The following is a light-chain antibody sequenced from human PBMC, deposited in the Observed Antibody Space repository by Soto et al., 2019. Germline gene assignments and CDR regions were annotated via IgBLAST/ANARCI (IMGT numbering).Light chain of an antibody. CDR2: DVS. Sequence: QSVLTQPASVSGSPGQSITIPCTGTSSDVGGYNYVSWYQQHPGIAPKVMIYDVSNRPSGVSNRFSGSKSGNTASLTISGLQAEDEADYYCLSYTTSSTYVFGTGTKLTV. CDR1: SSDVGGYNY. CDR3: LSYTTSSTYV. V-gene: IGLV2-14*03. J-gene: IGLJ1*01.